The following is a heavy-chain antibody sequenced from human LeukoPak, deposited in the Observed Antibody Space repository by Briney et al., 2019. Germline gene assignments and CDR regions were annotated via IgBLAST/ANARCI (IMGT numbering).Heavy chain of an antibody. V-gene: IGHV1-46*01. Sequence: ASVKVSCKASGYTFTSYYMHWVRQAPGQGLEWMGIINPSGGSTSYAQKFQGRVTMTTDTSTSTAYMELRSLRSDDTAVYYCARVTRSSRPHYFDYWGQGTLVTVSS. CDR3: ARVTRSSRPHYFDY. CDR2: INPSGGST. J-gene: IGHJ4*02. CDR1: GYTFTSYY.